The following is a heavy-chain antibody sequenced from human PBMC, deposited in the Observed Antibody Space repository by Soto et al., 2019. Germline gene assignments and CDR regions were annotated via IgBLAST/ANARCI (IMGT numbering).Heavy chain of an antibody. J-gene: IGHJ6*02. V-gene: IGHV3-74*01. Sequence: GSLRLSCAASGFTFSSYWMHWVGQAPGKGLVWVSRINRDGSSTSYADSVTGRFTISRDNAKNTLYLQMNSLRAEDTAVYYCARGKVLVLGYSSSWYMHGMDVWGQGTSVTVSS. D-gene: IGHD6-13*01. CDR1: GFTFSSYW. CDR2: INRDGSST. CDR3: ARGKVLVLGYSSSWYMHGMDV.